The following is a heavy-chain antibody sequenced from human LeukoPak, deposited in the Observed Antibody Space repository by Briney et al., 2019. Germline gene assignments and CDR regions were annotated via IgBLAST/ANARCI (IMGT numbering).Heavy chain of an antibody. CDR3: ARVEYNWNDEGFDY. J-gene: IGHJ4*02. Sequence: SETLSLTCTVSGGSISSGDYYWSWIRQPPGTGLEWIGYIYYSGSTYYNPSLKSRVTISVDTSKNQFSLELSSVTAADTAVYYCARVEYNWNDEGFDYWGQGTLVTVSS. D-gene: IGHD1-20*01. CDR1: GGSISSGDYY. V-gene: IGHV4-30-4*08. CDR2: IYYSGST.